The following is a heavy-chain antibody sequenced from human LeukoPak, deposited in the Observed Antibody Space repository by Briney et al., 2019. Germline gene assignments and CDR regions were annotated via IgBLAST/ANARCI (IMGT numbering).Heavy chain of an antibody. CDR3: ARDRHVDTPTAEVFDI. V-gene: IGHV4-4*07. CDR2: IYITGST. Sequence: NPSETLSLTCTVSGASISSYYWSWIRQPAGKVLEWIGRIYITGSTYYNPSLKSRVSMSVDTSNNHFSLRLNSVTAADTAMYFCARDRHVDTPTAEVFDIWGQGTMVTVS. D-gene: IGHD5-18*01. J-gene: IGHJ3*02. CDR1: GASISSYY.